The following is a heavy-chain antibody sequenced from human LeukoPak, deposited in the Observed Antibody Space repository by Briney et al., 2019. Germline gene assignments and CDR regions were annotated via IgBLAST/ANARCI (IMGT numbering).Heavy chain of an antibody. CDR1: GYTLTELS. Sequence: GASMKVSCKVSGYTLTELSMHWVRQAHGKGLEWMGGFDPEDGETIYAQKFQGRVTMTEDTSTDTAYMELSSLRSEDTAVYYCATESITGATTSDYYYYMDVWGKGTTVTVSS. V-gene: IGHV1-24*01. CDR2: FDPEDGET. J-gene: IGHJ6*03. D-gene: IGHD1-26*01. CDR3: ATESITGATTSDYYYYMDV.